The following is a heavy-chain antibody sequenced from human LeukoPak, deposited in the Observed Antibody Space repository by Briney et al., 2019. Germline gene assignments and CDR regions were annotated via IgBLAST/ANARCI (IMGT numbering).Heavy chain of an antibody. J-gene: IGHJ4*02. CDR2: IIPIFGTA. CDR3: ARAPPGDSSGYYYFDY. V-gene: IGHV1-69*13. Sequence: ASVKVSCKASGGTFSSYAISWVRQAPGRGLEWMGGIIPIFGTANYAQKFQGRVTITADESTSTAYMELSSLRSEDTAVYYCARAPPGDSSGYYYFDYWGQGTLVTVSS. CDR1: GGTFSSYA. D-gene: IGHD3-22*01.